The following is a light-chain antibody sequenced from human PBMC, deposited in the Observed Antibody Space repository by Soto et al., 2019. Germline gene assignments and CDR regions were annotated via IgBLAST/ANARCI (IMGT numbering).Light chain of an antibody. J-gene: IGKJ3*01. CDR2: GAS. CDR1: QSVSNNY. V-gene: IGKV3D-20*02. CDR3: QQRSNWLFT. Sequence: VLTQSPGTLSLSPGERATLSCRASQSVSNNYLAWYQQKPGQAPRLLIYGASSRATGIPDRFAGSGSGTDFTLTISRLEPEDFAVYYCQQRSNWLFTFGPGTKVDIK.